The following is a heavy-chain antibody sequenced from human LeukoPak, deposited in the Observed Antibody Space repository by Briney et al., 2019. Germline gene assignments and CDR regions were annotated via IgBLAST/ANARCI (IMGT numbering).Heavy chain of an antibody. J-gene: IGHJ4*02. CDR1: GYTFTSYY. CDR3: AREWNGWFGELLRHFDY. D-gene: IGHD3-10*01. V-gene: IGHV1-46*01. Sequence: ASVKVSCKASGYTFTSYYMHWVRQAPGQGREWMGIINPSGGSTSYAQKFQGRVTMTRDTSTSTVYMELSSLRSEDTAVYYCAREWNGWFGELLRHFDYWGQGTLVTVSS. CDR2: INPSGGST.